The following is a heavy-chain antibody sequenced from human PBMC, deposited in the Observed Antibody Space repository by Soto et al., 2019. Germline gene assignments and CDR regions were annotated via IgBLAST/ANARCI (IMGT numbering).Heavy chain of an antibody. CDR1: GDSVSSGSHS. D-gene: IGHD2-15*01. Sequence: SETLSLTCIVSGDSVSSGSHSWTWLRQPPGKGLEFIGYIYYTGSTNYNPSLKSRVTISVDTSKNQISLKLTSVTAADTAVYYCARTSTGYGHWDYWGHGTLVTVSS. CDR2: IYYTGST. V-gene: IGHV4-61*01. J-gene: IGHJ4*01. CDR3: ARTSTGYGHWDY.